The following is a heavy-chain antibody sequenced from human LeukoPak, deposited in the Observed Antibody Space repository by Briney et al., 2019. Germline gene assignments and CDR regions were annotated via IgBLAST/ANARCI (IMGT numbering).Heavy chain of an antibody. Sequence: GGSLRLSCAASGFTFSSYAMSWVRQAPGKGLEWASAISGSGGSTYYADSVKGRFTISRDNSKNTLYLQMNSLRAEDTAVYYCAKGKHGITMVRGVIIINDYWGQGTLVTVSS. CDR1: GFTFSSYA. J-gene: IGHJ4*02. CDR2: ISGSGGST. V-gene: IGHV3-23*01. D-gene: IGHD3-10*01. CDR3: AKGKHGITMVRGVIIINDY.